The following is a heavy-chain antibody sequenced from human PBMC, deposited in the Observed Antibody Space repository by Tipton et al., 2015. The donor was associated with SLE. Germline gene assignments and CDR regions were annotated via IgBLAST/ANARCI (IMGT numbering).Heavy chain of an antibody. CDR1: GGSISDYY. J-gene: IGHJ4*02. D-gene: IGHD1-26*01. CDR2: IYTSAST. V-gene: IGHV4-4*07. Sequence: TLSLTCTVSGGSISDYYWSWVRQPAGKGLEWIGRIYTSASTIYNPSLKSRVTLSSDTSKNQFSLRVRSVTAADTAVYYCARGGGSYYDYWGQGTLVTVSS. CDR3: ARGGGSYYDY.